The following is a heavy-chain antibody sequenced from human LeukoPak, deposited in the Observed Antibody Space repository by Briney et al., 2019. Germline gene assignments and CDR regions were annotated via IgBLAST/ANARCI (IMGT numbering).Heavy chain of an antibody. D-gene: IGHD3-22*01. V-gene: IGHV1-58*01. J-gene: IGHJ3*01. CDR2: IVLGSGNT. CDR1: GFTFTSSA. CDR3: AAEAAYYYDSRDAFDV. Sequence: SVKVSCKASGFTFTSSAVQWVRQARGQRLEWIGWIVLGSGNTNYAQKFQERVTITRDMSTSLVYMELSSLRSEDTAVYYCAAEAAYYYDSRDAFDVWGQGTMVTVSS.